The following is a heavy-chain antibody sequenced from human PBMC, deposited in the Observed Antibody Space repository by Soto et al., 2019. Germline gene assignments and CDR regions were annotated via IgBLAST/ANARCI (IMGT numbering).Heavy chain of an antibody. D-gene: IGHD1-26*01. CDR2: FDPEDGET. V-gene: IGHV1-24*01. Sequence: ASVKVSCKVSGCTLTELSMHWVRQAPGKGLEWMGGFDPEDGETIYAQKFQGRVTMTEDTSTDTAYMELSSLRSEDTAVYYCATVSGSYGYYGMDVWGQGTTVTVSS. CDR1: GCTLTELS. CDR3: ATVSGSYGYYGMDV. J-gene: IGHJ6*02.